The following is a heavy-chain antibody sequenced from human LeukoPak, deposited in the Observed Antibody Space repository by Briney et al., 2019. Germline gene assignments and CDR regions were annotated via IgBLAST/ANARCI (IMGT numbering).Heavy chain of an antibody. CDR1: GGSISSYY. V-gene: IGHV4-59*01. Sequence: SETLSLTCTVAGGSISSYYWSWIRQPPGKGLEWIGYIYYSGSTNYNPSLKSRVTISVDTSKNQFSLKLSSVTAADTAVYYCATFHSSSWYLDYWGQGALVTVSS. J-gene: IGHJ4*02. CDR3: ATFHSSSWYLDY. CDR2: IYYSGST. D-gene: IGHD6-13*01.